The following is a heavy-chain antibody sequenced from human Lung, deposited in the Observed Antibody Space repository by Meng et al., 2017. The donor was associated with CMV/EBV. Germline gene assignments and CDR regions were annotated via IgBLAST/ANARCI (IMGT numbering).Heavy chain of an antibody. CDR2: RNPNGGDT. CDR1: GNSLNTFE. D-gene: IGHD6-19*01. J-gene: IGHJ6*02. Sequence: SVXVSXXASGNSLNTFEINWGRQATGQGLEWEGRRNPNGGDTGLAQRFQGRVTMTRDTARSTAYMDLRNIRREDTAMYYCVRGNIAGAGYHASFAFDDWGQGTTVTVSS. V-gene: IGHV1-8*01. CDR3: VRGNIAGAGYHASFAFDD.